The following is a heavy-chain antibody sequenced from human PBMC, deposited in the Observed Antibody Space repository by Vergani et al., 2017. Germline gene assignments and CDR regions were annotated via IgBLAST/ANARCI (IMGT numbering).Heavy chain of an antibody. CDR1: GYTFTSYG. J-gene: IGHJ3*02. CDR2: ISAYNGNT. D-gene: IGHD2-21*01. Sequence: QVQLVQSGAEVKKPGASVKVSCKASGYTFTSYGISWVRQAPGQGLEWMGWISAYNGNTNYSQKLQGRVTMTTDTSTSTADMELRSLRSDDTAVYYCAREVGDQIVVVIATYDAFDIWVQGTMVTVSS. CDR3: AREVGDQIVVVIATYDAFDI. V-gene: IGHV1-18*01.